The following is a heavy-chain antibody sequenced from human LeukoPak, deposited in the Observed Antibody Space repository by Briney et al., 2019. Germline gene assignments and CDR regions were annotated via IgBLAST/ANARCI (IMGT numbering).Heavy chain of an antibody. V-gene: IGHV3-33*06. D-gene: IGHD2/OR15-2a*01. J-gene: IGHJ4*02. CDR3: AKADEMNMDY. Sequence: GRSLRLSCSASGFTFRRYGMHGVRQAPGKGLEWVAVIWYDGSIKYYADSVKGRFTISKDNSKNTLDLQMNSLGAEDTAVYYCAKADEMNMDYWGQGTLVTVSS. CDR1: GFTFRRYG. CDR2: IWYDGSIK.